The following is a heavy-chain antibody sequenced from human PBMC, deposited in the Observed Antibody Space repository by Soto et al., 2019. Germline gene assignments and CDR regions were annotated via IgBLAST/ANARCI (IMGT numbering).Heavy chain of an antibody. CDR1: GFTFDDYG. Sequence: GGSLRLSCAASGFTFDDYGMSWVRQAPGKGLEWVSGISGSGGRTYYADSVKGRFTISRDNSKNTVYLQMNSLRAEDTAVYYCAPGGSSGSNWGQGTLVTVSS. CDR3: APGGSSGSN. D-gene: IGHD6-19*01. CDR2: ISGSGGRT. J-gene: IGHJ4*02. V-gene: IGHV3-23*01.